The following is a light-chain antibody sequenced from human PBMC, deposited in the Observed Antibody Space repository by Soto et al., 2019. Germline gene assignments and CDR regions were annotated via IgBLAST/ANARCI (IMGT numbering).Light chain of an antibody. Sequence: EIVMAQSPATLSVSPGERATLSCRASQSVSGNLAWYQQKPGQAPRLLIYGASTRATGIPARFSGSGSGTEFTLTISSLQSEDFAVYYWQRYNNWPPAFGQGTKVEIK. CDR2: GAS. V-gene: IGKV3-15*01. CDR3: QRYNNWPPA. J-gene: IGKJ1*01. CDR1: QSVSGN.